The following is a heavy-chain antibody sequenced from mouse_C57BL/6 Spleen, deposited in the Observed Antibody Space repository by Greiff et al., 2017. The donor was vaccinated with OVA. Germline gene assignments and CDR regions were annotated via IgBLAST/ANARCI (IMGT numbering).Heavy chain of an antibody. CDR2: IYPGDGDT. Sequence: HVQLKESGAELVKPGASVKISCKASGYAFSSYWMNWVKQRPGKGLEWIGQIYPGDGDTNYNGKFKGKATLTADKSSSTAYMQLSSLTSEDSAVYFCARLYDYDSDYWGQGTTLTVSS. V-gene: IGHV1-80*01. D-gene: IGHD2-4*01. CDR3: ARLYDYDSDY. CDR1: GYAFSSYW. J-gene: IGHJ2*01.